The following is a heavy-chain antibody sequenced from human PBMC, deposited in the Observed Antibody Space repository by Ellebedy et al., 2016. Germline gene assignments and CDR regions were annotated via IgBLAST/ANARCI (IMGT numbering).Heavy chain of an antibody. CDR2: ISSSSSYI. CDR1: GFTFSSYS. J-gene: IGHJ4*02. CDR3: ARDYYDSSGPGGY. V-gene: IGHV3-21*01. D-gene: IGHD3-22*01. Sequence: GESLKISCAASGFTFSSYSMNWVRQAPGKGLEWVSSISSSSSYIYYADSVKGRFTISRDNAKNSLYLQMNSLRAEDTAVYYCARDYYDSSGPGGYWGQGTLVTVSS.